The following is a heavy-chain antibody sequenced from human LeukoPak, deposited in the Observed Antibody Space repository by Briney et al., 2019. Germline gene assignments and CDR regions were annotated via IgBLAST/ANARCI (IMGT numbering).Heavy chain of an antibody. V-gene: IGHV3-23*01. CDR1: GFTFSSYA. CDR3: AEEQLDYYDSSGYSNY. CDR2: ISGSGGST. J-gene: IGHJ4*02. Sequence: GGSLRLSCAASGFTFSSYAMSWVRQAPGKGLEWVSAISGSGGSTYYADSVKGRFTISRDNSKNTLYLQMNSLRAEDTAVYYCAEEQLDYYDSSGYSNYWGQGTLVTVSS. D-gene: IGHD3-22*01.